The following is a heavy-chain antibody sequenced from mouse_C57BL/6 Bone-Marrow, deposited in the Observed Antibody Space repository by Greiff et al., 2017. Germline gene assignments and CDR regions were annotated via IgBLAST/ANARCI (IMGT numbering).Heavy chain of an antibody. Sequence: VKVVESGPGLVQPSQSLSITCTVSGFSLTSYGVHWVRQSPGKGLEWLGVIWSGGSTDYNAAFISRLSISKDNSKSQVFFKMNSLQADDTAIYYCAHRQLRLRDWGQGTLVTVSA. CDR2: IWSGGST. D-gene: IGHD3-2*02. CDR1: GFSLTSYG. CDR3: AHRQLRLRD. J-gene: IGHJ3*01. V-gene: IGHV2-2*01.